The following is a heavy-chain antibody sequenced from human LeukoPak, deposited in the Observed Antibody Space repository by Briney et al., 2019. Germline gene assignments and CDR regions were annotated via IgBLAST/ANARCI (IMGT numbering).Heavy chain of an antibody. Sequence: SETLPLTCTVSGGSISSSSYYWGWIRQPPGKGLEWIGSIYYSGSTYYNPSLKSRVTISVDTSKNQFSLKLSSVTAADTAVYYCARHIVVVPAAIDYWGQGTLVTVSS. D-gene: IGHD2-2*01. J-gene: IGHJ4*02. CDR2: IYYSGST. CDR3: ARHIVVVPAAIDY. CDR1: GGSISSSSYY. V-gene: IGHV4-39*01.